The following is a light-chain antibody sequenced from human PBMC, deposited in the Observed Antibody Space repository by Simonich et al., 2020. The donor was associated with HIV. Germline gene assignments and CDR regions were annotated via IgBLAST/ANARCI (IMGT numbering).Light chain of an antibody. V-gene: IGKV3-15*01. Sequence: EIVMTQSPATLSVYPGERATLSCRASQSVSSNLAWYQKKPGQAPRLLIYGASTRAIGIPARFSGSGSGTEFTLTINSMQSEDFAVYYCQHYYNWPPITFGQGTRLDIK. J-gene: IGKJ5*01. CDR2: GAS. CDR1: QSVSSN. CDR3: QHYYNWPPIT.